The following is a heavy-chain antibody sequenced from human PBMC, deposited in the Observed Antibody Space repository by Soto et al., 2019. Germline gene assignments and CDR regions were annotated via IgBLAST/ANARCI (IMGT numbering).Heavy chain of an antibody. CDR3: ARDGGRHSGGIDY. D-gene: IGHD1-26*01. CDR2: IIPIFGTA. Sequence: QVQLVQSGAEVKKPGSSVKVSCKASGGTFSSYSINWVRQAPGQGLEGMGEIIPIFGTANYAQKFQGRVTITADESTSTAYTELSSLRSEATAVYYCARDGGRHSGGIDYWGQGTLVTVSS. J-gene: IGHJ4*02. CDR1: GGTFSSYS. V-gene: IGHV1-69*01.